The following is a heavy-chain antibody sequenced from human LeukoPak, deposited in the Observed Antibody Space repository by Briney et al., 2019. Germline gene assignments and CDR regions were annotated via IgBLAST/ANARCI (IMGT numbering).Heavy chain of an antibody. CDR2: IDPNSGGT. Sequence: GESLKVSCKASGYTFTGYYMHWVRQAPGQGLEWMGWIDPNSGGTNYVQKFQGRVTMTRDTSTSTAYMDLRSLRSDDTAVYYCARGSDYIDYWGQGTLVTVSS. V-gene: IGHV1-2*02. CDR1: GYTFTGYY. J-gene: IGHJ4*02. D-gene: IGHD3-3*01. CDR3: ARGSDYIDY.